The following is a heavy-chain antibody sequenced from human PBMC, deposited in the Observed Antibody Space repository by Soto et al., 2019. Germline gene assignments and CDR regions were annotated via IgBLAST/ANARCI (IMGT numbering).Heavy chain of an antibody. CDR1: GGSISSSSYY. Sequence: QLQLQESGPGLVKPSETLSLTCTVSGGSISSSSYYWGWIRQPPGKGLEWIGSIYYSGSTYYNPSLESRVTISVDTSKNQFSLKLSSVTAADTAVYYCARATVPKVYFQHWGQGTLVTVSS. CDR3: ARATVPKVYFQH. J-gene: IGHJ1*01. CDR2: IYYSGST. V-gene: IGHV4-39*01. D-gene: IGHD4-17*01.